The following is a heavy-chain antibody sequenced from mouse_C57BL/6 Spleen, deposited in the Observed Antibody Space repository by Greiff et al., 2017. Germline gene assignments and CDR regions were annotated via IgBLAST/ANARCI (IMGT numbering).Heavy chain of an antibody. CDR2: ISYDGSN. Sequence: EVKLVESGPGLVKPSQSLSLTCSVTGYSITSGYYWNWIRQFPGNKLEWMGYISYDGSNNYNPSLKNRISITRDTSKNQFFLKLNSVTTEDTATYYCAREDTTAPFAYWGQGTLVTVSA. J-gene: IGHJ3*01. D-gene: IGHD1-2*01. CDR3: AREDTTAPFAY. CDR1: GYSITSGYY. V-gene: IGHV3-6*01.